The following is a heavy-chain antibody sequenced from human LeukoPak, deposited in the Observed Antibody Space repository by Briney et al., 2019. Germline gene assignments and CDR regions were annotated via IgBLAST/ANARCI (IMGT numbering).Heavy chain of an antibody. CDR1: GFTFSSYS. Sequence: GGSLRLSCAASGFTFSSYSMNWVRQAPGKGLEWVSSISSSSSYIYYADSVKGRFTISRDNAKNSLYLQMNSLRAEDTAVYYCAIGHCSSTSCYLDYFDYWGQGTLVTVSS. J-gene: IGHJ4*02. CDR3: AIGHCSSTSCYLDYFDY. V-gene: IGHV3-21*01. D-gene: IGHD2-2*01. CDR2: ISSSSSYI.